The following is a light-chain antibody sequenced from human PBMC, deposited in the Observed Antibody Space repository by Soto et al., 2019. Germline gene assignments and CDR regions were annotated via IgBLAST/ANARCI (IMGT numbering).Light chain of an antibody. Sequence: EIQLTQSPTTLSLSPVERATPSCRASQSVSSYLAWYQQKPGQAPRLLIYGASSRATGIPDRFSGSGSGTDFTLTISRLEPEDFAVYYCQQYGSSSLTFGQGTRLEIK. CDR3: QQYGSSSLT. CDR2: GAS. J-gene: IGKJ5*01. CDR1: QSVSSY. V-gene: IGKV3-20*01.